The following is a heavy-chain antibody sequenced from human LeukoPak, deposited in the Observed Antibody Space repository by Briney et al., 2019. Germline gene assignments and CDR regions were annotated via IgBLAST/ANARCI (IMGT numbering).Heavy chain of an antibody. CDR3: ARVRIIYGSGSYSAAEPSDAFDI. D-gene: IGHD3-10*01. CDR1: GGSFSGQY. CDR2: INQSGST. Sequence: SDTLSLTCALYGGSFSGQYWSWTRHPPGKGLEWLREINQSGSTNYNPSRRSRVPISVDTSKNQSSLKLSSVTAADTAVYYGARVRIIYGSGSYSAAEPSDAFDIWGQGTMVTVSS. V-gene: IGHV4-34*01. J-gene: IGHJ3*02.